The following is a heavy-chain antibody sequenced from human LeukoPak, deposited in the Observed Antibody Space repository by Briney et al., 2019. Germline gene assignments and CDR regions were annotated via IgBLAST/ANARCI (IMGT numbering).Heavy chain of an antibody. J-gene: IGHJ4*02. CDR2: IYYSGST. V-gene: IGHV4-59*01. CDR3: ARSTGSTMFIDY. CDR1: GGSISSYY. Sequence: ASEALSLTCTVSGGSISSYYWSWIRQPPGKGLEWIGYIYYSGSTNYNPSLKSRVTMSIDTSKNQFSLKLSSVTAADTAVYYCARSTGSTMFIDYWGQGTLVTVSS. D-gene: IGHD3-3*01.